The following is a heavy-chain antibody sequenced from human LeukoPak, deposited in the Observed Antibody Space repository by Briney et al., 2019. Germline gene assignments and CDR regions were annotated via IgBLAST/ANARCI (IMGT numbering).Heavy chain of an antibody. V-gene: IGHV3-7*01. J-gene: IGHJ4*02. CDR3: ASDSSSSCFDY. CDR1: GFTFTSFW. D-gene: IGHD6-13*01. Sequence: PGGSLRLSCAASGFTFTSFWMSWVREAPGKGLEWVANINQDGSEKYYVDSVKGRFTISRDNAKNSLYLQMNSLRAEDTAVYYCASDSSSSCFDYWGQGTLVTVSS. CDR2: INQDGSEK.